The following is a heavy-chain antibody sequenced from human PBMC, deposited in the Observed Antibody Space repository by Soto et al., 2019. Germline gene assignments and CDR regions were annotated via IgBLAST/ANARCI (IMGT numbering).Heavy chain of an antibody. CDR3: AKASGGIRFLPDDF. CDR1: GFTFSDYA. J-gene: IGHJ4*02. D-gene: IGHD3-3*01. Sequence: EVQLLESGGGLVHPGGSLRLSCAASGFTFSDYAMNWVRQASGKGLEWVSGLSGSGGSTHYADSVKGRFTVSRDNPRNTLYLQMDSLRVEDTAIYYCAKASGGIRFLPDDFWGQGTLVTVSS. CDR2: LSGSGGST. V-gene: IGHV3-23*01.